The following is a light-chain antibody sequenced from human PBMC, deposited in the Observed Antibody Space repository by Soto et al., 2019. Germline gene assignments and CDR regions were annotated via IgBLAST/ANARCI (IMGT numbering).Light chain of an antibody. Sequence: QSALTQSRSVSGSPGQSVTISCTGTSSDVGGYNYVSWYQQYSGKAPKVMIYDVSKRPSGVPDRFSGSKSGNTASLTISGLQAEDEADYYCCSYADSNTFVFGTGTKLTVL. CDR3: CSYADSNTFV. J-gene: IGLJ1*01. CDR2: DVS. V-gene: IGLV2-11*01. CDR1: SSDVGGYNY.